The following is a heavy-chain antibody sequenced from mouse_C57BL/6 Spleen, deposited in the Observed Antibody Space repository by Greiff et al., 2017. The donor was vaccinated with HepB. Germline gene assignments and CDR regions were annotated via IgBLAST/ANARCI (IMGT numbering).Heavy chain of an antibody. D-gene: IGHD1-1*01. J-gene: IGHJ4*01. CDR1: GFSLTSYG. V-gene: IGHV2-2*01. CDR3: ARGGTTDYYAMDY. CDR2: IWSGGST. Sequence: VQVVESGPGLVQPSQSLSITCTVSGFSLTSYGVHWVRQSPGKGLEWLGVIWSGGSTDYNAAFISRLSISKDNSKSQVFFKMNSLQADDTAIYYCARGGTTDYYAMDYWGQGTSVTVSS.